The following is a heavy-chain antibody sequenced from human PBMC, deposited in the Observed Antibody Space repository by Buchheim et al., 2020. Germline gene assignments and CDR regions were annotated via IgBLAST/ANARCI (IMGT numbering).Heavy chain of an antibody. CDR3: ARGPYGSGSYSAPYYGMDV. CDR2: ISYSGGST. Sequence: EVQLLESGGGLVQPGGSLRLSCAASGFTFSSYAMSWVRQAPGKGLEWVSAISYSGGSTYYAESVKGRFTISRDNSKNTLYLQMNSLRAEDTAVYYCARGPYGSGSYSAPYYGMDVWGQGTT. CDR1: GFTFSSYA. V-gene: IGHV3-23*01. J-gene: IGHJ6*02. D-gene: IGHD3-10*01.